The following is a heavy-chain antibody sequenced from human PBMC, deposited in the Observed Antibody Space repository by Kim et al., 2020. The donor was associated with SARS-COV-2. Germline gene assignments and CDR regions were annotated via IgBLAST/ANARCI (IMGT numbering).Heavy chain of an antibody. D-gene: IGHD3-10*01. CDR3: ARDLGDIKVPGDY. J-gene: IGHJ4*02. Sequence: ASVNVSCKASGYTFTNYYMHWVRQAPGQGLEWMGIINPSGGSTNYAQKFQGRVTVTRDTSTSTVYMELSSLRSDDTAVYYCARDLGDIKVPGDYWGQGTLVTVSS. CDR2: INPSGGST. CDR1: GYTFTNYY. V-gene: IGHV1-46*01.